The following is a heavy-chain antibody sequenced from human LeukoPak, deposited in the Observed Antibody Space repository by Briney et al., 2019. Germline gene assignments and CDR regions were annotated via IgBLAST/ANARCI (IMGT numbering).Heavy chain of an antibody. CDR2: ISSSSSTI. Sequence: PGGSLRLSCAASGFTFSSYAMSWARQAPGKGLEWVSYISSSSSTIYYADSVKGRFTISRDNAKNSLYLQMNSLRAEDTAVYYCARDWRESSSGYYYYYMDVWGKGTTVTVSS. V-gene: IGHV3-48*01. D-gene: IGHD6-6*01. CDR3: ARDWRESSSGYYYYYMDV. J-gene: IGHJ6*03. CDR1: GFTFSSYA.